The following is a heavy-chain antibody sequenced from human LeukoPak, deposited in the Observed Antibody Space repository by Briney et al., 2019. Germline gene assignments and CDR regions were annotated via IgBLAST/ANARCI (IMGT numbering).Heavy chain of an antibody. Sequence: GGSLRLSCAASGFTFSSYSMNWVRQAPGKGLEWVSSISSSSSYIYYADSVKGRFTISRGNAKNSLYLQMNSLRAEDTAVYYCAGEYSYGLVSGDYWGQGTLVTVSS. CDR1: GFTFSSYS. D-gene: IGHD5-18*01. V-gene: IGHV3-21*01. J-gene: IGHJ4*02. CDR2: ISSSSSYI. CDR3: AGEYSYGLVSGDY.